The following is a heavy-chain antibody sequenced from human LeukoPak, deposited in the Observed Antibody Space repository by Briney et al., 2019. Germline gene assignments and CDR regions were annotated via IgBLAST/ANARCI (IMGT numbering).Heavy chain of an antibody. Sequence: PGRSLRLSCAASGFTFDDYAMHWVRQAPGKGLEWVSGISWNSGSIGYADSVKGRFTISRDNAKNSLYLQMNSLRAEDTALYYCAKDQKTFLDAFDIWGQGTMVTVSS. CDR2: ISWNSGSI. CDR1: GFTFDDYA. CDR3: AKDQKTFLDAFDI. V-gene: IGHV3-9*01. J-gene: IGHJ3*02.